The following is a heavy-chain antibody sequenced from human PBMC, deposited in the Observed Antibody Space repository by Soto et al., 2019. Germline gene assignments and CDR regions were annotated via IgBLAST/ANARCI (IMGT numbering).Heavy chain of an antibody. CDR3: ARVYSSSRAKYYYYYYMDV. D-gene: IGHD6-13*01. J-gene: IGHJ6*03. CDR2: IWYDGSNK. Sequence: GESLKISCAASGFTFSSYGMHWVRQAPGKGLEWVAVIWYDGSNKYYADSVKGRFTISRDNSKNTLYLQMNSLRAEDTAVYYCARVYSSSRAKYYYYYYMDVWGKGTTVTVSS. CDR1: GFTFSSYG. V-gene: IGHV3-33*01.